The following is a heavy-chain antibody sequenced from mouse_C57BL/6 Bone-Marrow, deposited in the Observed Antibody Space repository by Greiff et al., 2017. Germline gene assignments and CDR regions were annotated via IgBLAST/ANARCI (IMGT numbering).Heavy chain of an antibody. V-gene: IGHV1-82*01. CDR3: ARTRGSSYAMDY. Sequence: VQLQESGPELVKPGASVKISCKASGYAFSSSWMNWVKQRPGKGLEWIGRIYPGDGDTNYNGKFKGKATLTADKSSSTAYMQLSSLTSEDSAVYFCARTRGSSYAMDYWGQGTSVTVSS. CDR2: IYPGDGDT. CDR1: GYAFSSSW. J-gene: IGHJ4*01.